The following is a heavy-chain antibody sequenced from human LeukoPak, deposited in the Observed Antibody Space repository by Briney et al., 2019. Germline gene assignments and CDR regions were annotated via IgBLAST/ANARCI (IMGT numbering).Heavy chain of an antibody. Sequence: PGGSLRLSCAASGFTFSNYGMHWVRQAPGKGLEWVAFIRNDGSNEYYADSVKGRFTISRDNSKNTLYLQMNSLRPEDTAVYYCAKWGYCSSTTCLAIMDVWGKGTTVTVSS. CDR2: IRNDGSNE. V-gene: IGHV3-30*02. CDR3: AKWGYCSSTTCLAIMDV. CDR1: GFTFSNYG. D-gene: IGHD2-2*01. J-gene: IGHJ6*03.